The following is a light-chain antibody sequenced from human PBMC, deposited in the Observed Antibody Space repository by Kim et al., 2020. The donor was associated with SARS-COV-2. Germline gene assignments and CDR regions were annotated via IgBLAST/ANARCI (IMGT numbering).Light chain of an antibody. CDR1: SLRSYY. J-gene: IGLJ2*01. Sequence: SSELTQDPAVSVALGQTVRITCQGDSLRSYYASWYQQKPGQAPVLVIYGKNNRPSGIPDRFSGSSSGKTASMPITGAQAGDEAGYYLNFRDRRGNHLAFG. CDR3: NFRDRRGNHLA. V-gene: IGLV3-19*01. CDR2: GKN.